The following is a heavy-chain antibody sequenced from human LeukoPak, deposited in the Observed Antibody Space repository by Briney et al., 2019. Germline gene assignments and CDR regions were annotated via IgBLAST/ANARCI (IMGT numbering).Heavy chain of an antibody. Sequence: ASVKVSCKASGYTFNTYGITWVRQAPGQGLEWMGGIIPIFGTANYAQKFQGRVTITADESTSTAYMELSSLRSEDTAVYYCARGGGYSSGWYGLWGQGTLVTVSS. CDR3: ARGGGYSSGWYGL. J-gene: IGHJ4*02. CDR2: IIPIFGTA. CDR1: GYTFNTYG. D-gene: IGHD6-19*01. V-gene: IGHV1-69*13.